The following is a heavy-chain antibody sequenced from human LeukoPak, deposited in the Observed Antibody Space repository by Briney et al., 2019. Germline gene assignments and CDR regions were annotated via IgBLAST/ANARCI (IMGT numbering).Heavy chain of an antibody. J-gene: IGHJ2*01. CDR3: ARGLNGSPIPWYFDL. V-gene: IGHV4-59*01. Sequence: SETLSLTCTVSGGSISSYYWSWIRQPPGKGLEWIGYIFYSGSTNYNPSLKSRVTISVDTSKNQFSLKLTSVTAADTAVYYCARGLNGSPIPWYFDLWGRGTLVTVSS. CDR2: IFYSGST. D-gene: IGHD1-26*01. CDR1: GGSISSYY.